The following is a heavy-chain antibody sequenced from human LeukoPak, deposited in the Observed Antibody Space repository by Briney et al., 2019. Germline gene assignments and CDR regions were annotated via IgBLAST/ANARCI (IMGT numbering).Heavy chain of an antibody. Sequence: SETLSLTCTVSGGSISSSSYYWGWIRQPPGKGLEWIGSIYYSGSTYYNPSLKSRVTISVDTSKNQFSLKLSSVTAADTAVYYCAGKDGGPWVPETDYWGQGTLVTVSS. V-gene: IGHV4-39*01. CDR3: AGKDGGPWVPETDY. CDR2: IYYSGST. D-gene: IGHD3-10*01. CDR1: GGSISSSSYY. J-gene: IGHJ4*02.